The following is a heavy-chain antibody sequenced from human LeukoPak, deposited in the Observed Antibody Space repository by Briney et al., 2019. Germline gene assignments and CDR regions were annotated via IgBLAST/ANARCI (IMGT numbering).Heavy chain of an antibody. CDR3: ARDRPVDIVATSYGMDV. Sequence: NPSETLSLTCTVSGGSISSGGYYWSWIRQHPGKGLEWIGYIYYSGSTYYNPSLKSRVTISVDTSKNQFSLKLSSVTAADTAVYYCARDRPVDIVATSYGMDVWGQGTTVTVSS. D-gene: IGHD5-12*01. CDR2: IYYSGST. CDR1: GGSISSGGYY. J-gene: IGHJ6*02. V-gene: IGHV4-31*03.